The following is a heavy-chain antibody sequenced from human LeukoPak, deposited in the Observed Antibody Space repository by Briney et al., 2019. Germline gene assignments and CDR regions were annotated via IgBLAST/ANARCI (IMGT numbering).Heavy chain of an antibody. V-gene: IGHV3-74*01. CDR3: ARELISTTWRGNRSYFDL. CDR2: INSGGSGT. J-gene: IGHJ2*01. Sequence: GGSLRLSCAASGFNFASNWMHWVRQTPGKGLMWVSRINSGGSGTSYADSVEGRFTISRDNAKNTLYLQMNNLRAEDTAVYYCARELISTTWRGNRSYFDLWGRGILVTVSS. D-gene: IGHD1-1*01. CDR1: GFNFASNW.